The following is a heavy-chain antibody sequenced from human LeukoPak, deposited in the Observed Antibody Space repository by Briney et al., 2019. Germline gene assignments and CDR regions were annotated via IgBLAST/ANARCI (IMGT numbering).Heavy chain of an antibody. Sequence: ASVTVSCKASGYTFTGYYMHWVRQAPGQGLEWMGWINPNSGGTNYAQKFQGRVTMTRDTSISTAYMELSRLRSDDTAVYYCARMVRRYSGYDSDDYWGQGTLVTVSS. CDR1: GYTFTGYY. J-gene: IGHJ4*02. CDR2: INPNSGGT. D-gene: IGHD5-12*01. CDR3: ARMVRRYSGYDSDDY. V-gene: IGHV1-2*02.